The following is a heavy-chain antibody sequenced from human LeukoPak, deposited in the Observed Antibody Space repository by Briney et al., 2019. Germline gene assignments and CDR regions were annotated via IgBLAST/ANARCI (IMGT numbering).Heavy chain of an antibody. J-gene: IGHJ4*02. CDR3: ARDGFVYCSSTSCSILDY. Sequence: ASVKVSCKASGYTFTSYGISWVRQAPGQGLEWMGWVSAYNGNTNYAQKLQGRVTMTTDTSTSTAYMELRSLRSDDTAVYYCARDGFVYCSSTSCSILDYWGQGTLVTVSS. CDR2: VSAYNGNT. D-gene: IGHD2-2*01. V-gene: IGHV1-18*01. CDR1: GYTFTSYG.